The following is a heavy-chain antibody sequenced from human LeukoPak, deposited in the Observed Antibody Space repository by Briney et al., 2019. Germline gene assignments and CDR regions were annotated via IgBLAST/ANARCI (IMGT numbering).Heavy chain of an antibody. Sequence: PSETLSLTCTVSGXSIXSXXXSXXXXPPXXXXXWXGYIYYSGSTNYNPSLKSRVTISVDTSKNQFSLKLSSVTAADTAVXYCARGGSSSWLDYWGQGTLVTVSS. J-gene: IGHJ4*02. CDR2: IYYSGST. D-gene: IGHD6-13*01. CDR3: ARGGSSSWLDY. V-gene: IGHV4-59*01. CDR1: GXSIXSXX.